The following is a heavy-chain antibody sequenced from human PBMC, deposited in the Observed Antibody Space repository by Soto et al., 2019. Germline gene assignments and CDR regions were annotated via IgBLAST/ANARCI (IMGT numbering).Heavy chain of an antibody. CDR1: GASVSTGVYY. J-gene: IGHJ4*02. V-gene: IGHV4-31*03. CDR2: IDNTGSA. D-gene: IGHD3-10*02. CDR3: AGAVSDFDVRRYRTSYFDQ. Sequence: SETLSLTCTVSGASVSTGVYYWTWIRQHPGKGLEWIGYIDNTGSAYYNPSLTGRVGISVDTSKNQFSLNLQSLTAADTAFYYCAGAVSDFDVRRYRTSYFDQWGQGILVTVSS.